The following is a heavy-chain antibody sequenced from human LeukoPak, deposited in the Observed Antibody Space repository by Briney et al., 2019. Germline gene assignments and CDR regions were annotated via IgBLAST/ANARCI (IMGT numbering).Heavy chain of an antibody. J-gene: IGHJ6*03. CDR3: AREYSGSYYYYYYMDV. CDR2: ISAYNGNT. Sequence: GASVKVSCKASGYTFTSYGISWVRQAPGQGLEWIGWISAYNGNTNYAQKLQGRVTMTTDTSTSTAYMELRSLRSDDTAVYYCAREYSGSYYYYYYMDVWGKGIAVTVSS. D-gene: IGHD1-26*01. V-gene: IGHV1-18*01. CDR1: GYTFTSYG.